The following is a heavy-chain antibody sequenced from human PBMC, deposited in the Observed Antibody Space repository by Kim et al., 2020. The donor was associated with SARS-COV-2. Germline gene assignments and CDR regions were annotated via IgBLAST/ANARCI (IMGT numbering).Heavy chain of an antibody. V-gene: IGHV3-74*01. J-gene: IGHJ4*02. D-gene: IGHD6-19*01. Sequence: ADSVKGRFTVSRDNAKNTLYLKLSTLRAEDTAVYYCARRQFTSGWYYFDYWGQGTLVTVSS. CDR3: ARRQFTSGWYYFDY.